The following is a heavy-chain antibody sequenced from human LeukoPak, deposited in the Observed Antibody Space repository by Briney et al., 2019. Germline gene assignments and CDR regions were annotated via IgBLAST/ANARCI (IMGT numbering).Heavy chain of an antibody. J-gene: IGHJ4*02. Sequence: PGGSLRLSCAASGFTFSSYAMHWVRQAPGKGLEWVAVISYDGSNKYYADSVKGRFTISRDNPKNTLYLQMNSLRAEDTAVYYCARALYYYGKVDYWGQGTLVTVSS. CDR3: ARALYYYGKVDY. D-gene: IGHD3-10*01. V-gene: IGHV3-30-3*01. CDR2: ISYDGSNK. CDR1: GFTFSSYA.